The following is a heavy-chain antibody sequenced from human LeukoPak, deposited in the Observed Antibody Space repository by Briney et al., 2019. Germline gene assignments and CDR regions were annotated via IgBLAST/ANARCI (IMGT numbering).Heavy chain of an antibody. Sequence: GGSLRLSCAASGFTVSSNHMSWVRQAPGKGLEWVANIKQDGSEKYYVDSVKGRFTISRDNAKNSLYLQMNSLRAEDTAVYYCAREAGYSNRRVFDYWGQGTLVTVSS. CDR1: GFTVSSNH. CDR2: IKQDGSEK. V-gene: IGHV3-7*01. J-gene: IGHJ4*02. D-gene: IGHD4-11*01. CDR3: AREAGYSNRRVFDY.